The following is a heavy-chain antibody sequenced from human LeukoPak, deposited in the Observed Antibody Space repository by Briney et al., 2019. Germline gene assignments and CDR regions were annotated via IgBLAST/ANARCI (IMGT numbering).Heavy chain of an antibody. CDR1: GGSISSGGYS. D-gene: IGHD1-26*01. CDR3: ARMGGGYAFDI. V-gene: IGHV4-30-2*01. J-gene: IGHJ3*02. CDR2: IYHSGST. Sequence: PSQTLSLTCAVSGGSISSGGYSWSWIRQPPGKGLEWIGYIYHSGSTYYNPSLKSRVTISVDRSKNQFSLKLSSVTAADTAVYYWARMGGGYAFDIWGQGTMVTVSS.